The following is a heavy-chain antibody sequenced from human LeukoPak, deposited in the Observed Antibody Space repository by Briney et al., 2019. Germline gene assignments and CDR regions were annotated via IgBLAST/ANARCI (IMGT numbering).Heavy chain of an antibody. CDR3: ARSWYNWNYVGAFDI. CDR2: IYSGGST. J-gene: IGHJ3*02. D-gene: IGHD1-7*01. CDR1: GFTFSDYY. Sequence: GGSLRLSCAASGFTFSDYYMSWIRQAPGKGLEWVSVIYSGGSTYYADSVKGRFTISRDNSKNTLYLQMNSLRAEDTAVYYCARSWYNWNYVGAFDIWGQGTMVTVSS. V-gene: IGHV3-66*01.